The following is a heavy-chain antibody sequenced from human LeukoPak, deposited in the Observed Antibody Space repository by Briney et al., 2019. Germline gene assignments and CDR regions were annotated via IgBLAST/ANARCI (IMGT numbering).Heavy chain of an antibody. CDR1: GGTFSSYA. V-gene: IGHV1-69*06. Sequence: ASVKVSCKASGGTFSSYAISWVRQAPGQGLEWMGGIIPIFGTANYAQKFQGRVTITADKSTSTAYMELSSLRSEDTAVYYCAASLGSPYGDPFDYWGQGTLVTVSS. CDR3: AASLGSPYGDPFDY. D-gene: IGHD4-17*01. J-gene: IGHJ4*02. CDR2: IIPIFGTA.